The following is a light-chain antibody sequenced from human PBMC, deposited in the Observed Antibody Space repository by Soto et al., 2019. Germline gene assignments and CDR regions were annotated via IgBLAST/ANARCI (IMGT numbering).Light chain of an antibody. J-gene: IGLJ2*01. V-gene: IGLV2-8*01. CDR3: SSYAGSNERV. CDR2: EVS. CDR1: SSDVGGYNY. Sequence: QSVLTQPPSASGSPGQSVTISCIGTSSDVGGYNYVSWYQQHPGKAPKLMIYEVSKRPSGVPDRFSGSKSGNTASLTVSGLQAEDEADYYCSSYAGSNERVFGGGTKLTVL.